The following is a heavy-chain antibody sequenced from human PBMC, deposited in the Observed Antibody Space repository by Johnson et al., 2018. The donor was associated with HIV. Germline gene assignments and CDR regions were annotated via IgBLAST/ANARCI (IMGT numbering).Heavy chain of an antibody. V-gene: IGHV3-72*01. Sequence: MQLVESGGGLVQPGGSLRLSCAASGFTFSDHYMDWVRQAPGKGLEWVGRTRNKANSYTTEYAASVKGRFTISRDDSKNTLYLQMNSLKTEDTAVYYCARLGIAAARGAFDIWGQGTMVTVSS. D-gene: IGHD6-13*01. J-gene: IGHJ3*02. CDR1: GFTFSDHY. CDR3: ARLGIAAARGAFDI. CDR2: TRNKANSYTT.